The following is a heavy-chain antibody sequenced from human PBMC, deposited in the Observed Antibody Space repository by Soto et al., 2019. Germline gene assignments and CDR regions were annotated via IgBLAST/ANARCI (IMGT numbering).Heavy chain of an antibody. D-gene: IGHD3-3*01. CDR2: IRNQTYGGTP. Sequence: RLSCTTSGFTFENYAINWVRHAPGKGLEWVGLIRNQTYGGTPEYAASIKGRFTISRDDSNDIASLQMNRLYTEDSAVYYCTRAEGPNTAYFSDYWGKGPLVTVSP. V-gene: IGHV3-49*04. CDR3: TRAEGPNTAYFSDY. CDR1: GFTFENYA. J-gene: IGHJ4*02.